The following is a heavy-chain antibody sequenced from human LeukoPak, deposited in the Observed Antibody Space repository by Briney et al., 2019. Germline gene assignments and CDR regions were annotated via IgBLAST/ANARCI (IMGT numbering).Heavy chain of an antibody. CDR2: IDYSGNT. D-gene: IGHD2/OR15-2a*01. CDR3: ARNLYATSFGYFKY. CDR1: GGSISSSSYY. Sequence: ASETLSLTCTVSGGSISSSSYYWGWIRQPPGKGLEWIGSIDYSGNTDYNPSLKSRVTISVEASKNQFSLKLSSVTAADTAVYYCARNLYATSFGYFKYWGQGTLVTVSS. V-gene: IGHV4-39*01. J-gene: IGHJ1*01.